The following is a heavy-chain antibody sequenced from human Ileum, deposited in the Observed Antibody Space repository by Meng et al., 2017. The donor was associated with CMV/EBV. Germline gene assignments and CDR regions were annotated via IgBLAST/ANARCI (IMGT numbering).Heavy chain of an antibody. CDR1: NVTGRW. V-gene: IGHV3-74*01. CDR3: LIQRPGF. Sequence: EVQVVEAGGGLVQPGWSTRLSCTFNVTGRWVDWVRQVPGKGPMWISRIKSDGTNINYADSVKGRFTISGDNAKNTVYMQMSSLRDEDTAVYCCLIQRPGFWGQGTLVTVSS. J-gene: IGHJ4*02. D-gene: IGHD5-18*01. CDR2: IKSDGTNI.